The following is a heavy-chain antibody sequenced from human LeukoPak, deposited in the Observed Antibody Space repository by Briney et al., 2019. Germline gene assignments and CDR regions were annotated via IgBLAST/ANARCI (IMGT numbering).Heavy chain of an antibody. CDR1: GYKFTNYW. V-gene: IGHV5-51*01. CDR3: ARSPLGYCNDHSCHELHFDY. D-gene: IGHD2/OR15-2a*01. CDR2: IYPADSDT. J-gene: IGHJ4*02. Sequence: PGESLKISCEGSGYKFTNYWVGWVRQMPGKGLEWMGIIYPADSDTRYSPSFQGQVTISADKSTNTAYLQWSSLRATDTAIYYCARSPLGYCNDHSCHELHFDYWGQGARVTVS.